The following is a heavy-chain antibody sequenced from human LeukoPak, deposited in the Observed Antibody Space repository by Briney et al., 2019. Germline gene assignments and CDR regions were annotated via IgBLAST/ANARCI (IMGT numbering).Heavy chain of an antibody. CDR2: MNPNSGNT. V-gene: IGHV1-8*01. Sequence: ASVKVSCKASGYTFTSYDINWVRQATGQGLEWMGWMNPNSGNTGYAQKFQGRVTMTRNTSTSTAYMELRSLRSDDTAVYYCARDTYYDYVWGSYLIGYYFDYWGQGTLVTVSS. CDR1: GYTFTSYD. D-gene: IGHD3-16*02. J-gene: IGHJ4*02. CDR3: ARDTYYDYVWGSYLIGYYFDY.